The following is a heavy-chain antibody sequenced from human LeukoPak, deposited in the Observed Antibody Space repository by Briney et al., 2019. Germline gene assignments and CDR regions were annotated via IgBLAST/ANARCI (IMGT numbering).Heavy chain of an antibody. CDR2: ISSSGNTI. J-gene: IGHJ4*02. D-gene: IGHD1-7*01. CDR3: ARDLSWNYGDF. V-gene: IGHV3-48*01. CDR1: GFAFSNYG. Sequence: GGSLRLSCVASGFAFSNYGLNWVRQAPGKGLEWVSYISSSGNTIYYADSVRGRFTVSRDNARNTVSLQMNSLRIEDTAVYYCARDLSWNYGDFWGQGTLVTVSS.